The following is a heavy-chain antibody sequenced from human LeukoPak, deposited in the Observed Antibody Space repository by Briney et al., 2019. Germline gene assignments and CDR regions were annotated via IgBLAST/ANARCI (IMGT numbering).Heavy chain of an antibody. CDR3: AKEVGYSSGWAYCFDY. Sequence: GGSLRLSCAASGFTFSTYVMSWARQAPGKGLEWVPTISVGGDTTFYADSVKGRFTISRDNSKNTLYLQMNSLRAEDTAVYYCAKEVGYSSGWAYCFDYWGQGTLVTVSS. CDR2: ISVGGDTT. V-gene: IGHV3-23*01. CDR1: GFTFSTYV. J-gene: IGHJ4*02. D-gene: IGHD6-19*01.